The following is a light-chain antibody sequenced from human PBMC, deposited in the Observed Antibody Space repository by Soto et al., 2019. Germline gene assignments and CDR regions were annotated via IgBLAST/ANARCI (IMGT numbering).Light chain of an antibody. CDR3: QQYNAYPWT. Sequence: DIQMTQSPSSLSASVGDRVTITCQASQDISNYLNWYQQQPGKAPKLLIYDASSLETGVPSRFSGSGSGTEFTLTISSLQPDDFATYYCQQYNAYPWTFGLGTKVDIK. J-gene: IGKJ1*01. CDR1: QDISNY. CDR2: DAS. V-gene: IGKV1-33*01.